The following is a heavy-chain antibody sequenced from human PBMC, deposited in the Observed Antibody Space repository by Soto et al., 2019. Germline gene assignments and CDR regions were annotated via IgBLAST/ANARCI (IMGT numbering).Heavy chain of an antibody. Sequence: ASVKVSCKASGYTFAGYYMHWVRQAPGQGLEWMGWINPNSGGTNYAQKFQGWVTMTRDTSISTAYMELGRLRSDDTAVYYCARDGSYYDFWSGYYTYYFDYWGQGTLVTVSS. CDR2: INPNSGGT. J-gene: IGHJ4*02. D-gene: IGHD3-3*01. CDR1: GYTFAGYY. V-gene: IGHV1-2*04. CDR3: ARDGSYYDFWSGYYTYYFDY.